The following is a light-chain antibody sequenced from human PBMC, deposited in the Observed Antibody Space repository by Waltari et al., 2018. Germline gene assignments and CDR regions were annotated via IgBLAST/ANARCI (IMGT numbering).Light chain of an antibody. CDR2: DVN. CDR3: SSDASLTNRLVV. CDR1: TSYIGHYNY. J-gene: IGLJ2*01. Sequence: QSPLTKPSSVTCSSGQPITTPCTGSTSYIGHYNYVSWSQQHPGKAPKPVIYDVNNRPCRISNRFCGSKAVNAASLAISERQAEDGADYYCSSDASLTNRLVVFCGGTKVTVL. V-gene: IGLV2-14*03.